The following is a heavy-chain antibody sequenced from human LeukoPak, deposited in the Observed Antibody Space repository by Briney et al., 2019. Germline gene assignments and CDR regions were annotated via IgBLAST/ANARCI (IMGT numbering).Heavy chain of an antibody. V-gene: IGHV3-23*01. CDR3: AKSSYYDSSGFYREYYFDY. CDR1: GFTFSSYA. Sequence: GGSLRLSCAASGFTFSSYAMSWVRQAPGKGLEWVSSISGTGGSTHYADSVKGRFTISRDNSKNTLYLQMNSLRAGDTAIYYCAKSSYYDSSGFYREYYFDYWGQGTLVPVSS. J-gene: IGHJ4*02. D-gene: IGHD3-22*01. CDR2: ISGTGGST.